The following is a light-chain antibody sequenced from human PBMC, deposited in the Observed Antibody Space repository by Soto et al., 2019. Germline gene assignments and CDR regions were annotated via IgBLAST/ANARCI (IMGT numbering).Light chain of an antibody. CDR3: SSYTSSSTQV. J-gene: IGLJ2*01. CDR1: SSDVGGYNY. V-gene: IGLV2-14*01. Sequence: QSALTQPASVSGSPGQSITISCTGTSSDVGGYNYVSWYQQHPGKPPKLMIYDVSNRPSGVSNRFSGSKSGNTASLTISGLQAEDEADYYCSSYTSSSTQVFGGGTKVTVL. CDR2: DVS.